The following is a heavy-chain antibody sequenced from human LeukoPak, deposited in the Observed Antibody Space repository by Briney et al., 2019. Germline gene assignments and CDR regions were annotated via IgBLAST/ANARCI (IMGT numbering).Heavy chain of an antibody. CDR3: ARGGDYGFFYFDY. CDR2: ISSSSSYI. CDR1: GVTFSSYS. V-gene: IGHV3-21*01. J-gene: IGHJ4*02. D-gene: IGHD4-17*01. Sequence: GGSLRLSCAASGVTFSSYSMNWVCQAPGKGLEWVSSISSSSSYITYADSVKGRFTISRDNAKNSLYLQMNSLRAEDTAVYYCARGGDYGFFYFDYWGQGTLVTVSS.